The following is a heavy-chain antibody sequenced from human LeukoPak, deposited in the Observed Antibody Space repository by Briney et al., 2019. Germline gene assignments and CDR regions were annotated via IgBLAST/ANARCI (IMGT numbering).Heavy chain of an antibody. V-gene: IGHV3-30-3*01. D-gene: IGHD3-10*01. CDR3: AKDRGVWAFDI. Sequence: PRRSPRLSCAASGITLCSYVMRLGPAAPGEALERVAIIIYDGSNKDYADSVKGRFTISRDNSKNTLDLVKNSRRAADKAVYYCAKDRGVWAFDIWGQGTMVTVSS. CDR1: GITLCSYV. CDR2: IIYDGSNK. J-gene: IGHJ3*02.